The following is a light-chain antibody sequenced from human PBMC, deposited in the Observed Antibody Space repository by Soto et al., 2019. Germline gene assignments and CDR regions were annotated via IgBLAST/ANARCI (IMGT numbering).Light chain of an antibody. V-gene: IGKV3-11*01. J-gene: IGKJ1*01. CDR2: GES. CDR1: ETVRTF. Sequence: EVVLTQSPATLSLSPGERATLSCRSSETVRTFVDWYQQTPGQAPRLLIYGESNRATGIPARFRVSGSGTDFTLTISNLEPAGFAVYYCQQHSHWPPWTFGQGTRVEIQ. CDR3: QQHSHWPPWT.